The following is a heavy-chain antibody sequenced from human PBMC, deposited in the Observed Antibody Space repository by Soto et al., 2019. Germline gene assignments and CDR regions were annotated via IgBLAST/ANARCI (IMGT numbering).Heavy chain of an antibody. D-gene: IGHD3-22*01. Sequence: EVQLVESGGGLEQPGRSLRLSCAASGFSFDDFAMHWVRQAPGKGLEWVSGLSWNGGYIAYADSVKGRFTISRDNAKNSLYPHMSSLRVEDTALYYCVKDRDYFDSSGYFDYWGQGTLVTVSS. V-gene: IGHV3-9*01. CDR2: LSWNGGYI. J-gene: IGHJ4*02. CDR3: VKDRDYFDSSGYFDY. CDR1: GFSFDDFA.